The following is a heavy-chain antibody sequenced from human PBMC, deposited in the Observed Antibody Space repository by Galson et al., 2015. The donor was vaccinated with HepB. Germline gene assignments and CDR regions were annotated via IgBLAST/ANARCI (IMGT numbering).Heavy chain of an antibody. Sequence: CAISGDSVSSNSAAWNWIRQSPSRGLEWLGRTYYRSKWYNDYAISVESRITINPDTSKNQFSLQLNSVTPEDTAVYYCARDRVAVAGTYYYYYGMDVWGQGTTVTVSS. CDR1: GDSVSSNSAA. J-gene: IGHJ6*02. CDR3: ARDRVAVAGTYYYYYGMDV. D-gene: IGHD6-19*01. CDR2: TYYRSKWYN. V-gene: IGHV6-1*01.